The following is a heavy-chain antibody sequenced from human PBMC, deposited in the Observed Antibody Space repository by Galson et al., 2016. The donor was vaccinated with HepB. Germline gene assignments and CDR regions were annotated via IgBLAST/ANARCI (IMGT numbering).Heavy chain of an antibody. Sequence: SLRLSCAASGFTFSSHAMNWVRQAPGKGLEWVSSISDSSTQIYYADSVKGRFTISRDNSRSMLFLQMNSLKTEDTGVYYCVRGSTAPDVWGKGTTVTVSS. CDR2: ISDSSTQI. J-gene: IGHJ6*04. CDR1: GFTFSSHA. CDR3: VRGSTAPDV. D-gene: IGHD1-26*01. V-gene: IGHV3-21*04.